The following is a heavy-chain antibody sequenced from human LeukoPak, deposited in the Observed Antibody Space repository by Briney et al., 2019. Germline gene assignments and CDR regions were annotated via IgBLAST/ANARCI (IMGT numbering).Heavy chain of an antibody. CDR2: ISSSYI. CDR3: AAEVVPAAP. Sequence: GGSLRLSCAASGFTLSSYSMNWVRQAPGKGLEWVSSISSSYIYYADSVKGRFTISRDNAKNSLYLQMNSLRAEDTAVYYCAAEVVPAAPWGQGTLVTVSS. CDR1: GFTLSSYS. V-gene: IGHV3-21*01. J-gene: IGHJ5*02. D-gene: IGHD2-2*01.